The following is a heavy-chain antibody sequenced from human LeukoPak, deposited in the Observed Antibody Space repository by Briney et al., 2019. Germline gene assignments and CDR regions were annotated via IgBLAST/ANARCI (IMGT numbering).Heavy chain of an antibody. CDR2: IYHSGST. Sequence: SETLSLTCTVSGYSISSGYYWGWIRQPPGKGLEWIGSIYHSGSTYYNPSLKSRVTISVDTSKNQFSLKLSSVTAADTAVYYCAREDSYYGSGSYYRGDYWGQGTLVTVSS. J-gene: IGHJ4*02. CDR3: AREDSYYGSGSYYRGDY. D-gene: IGHD3-10*01. CDR1: GYSISSGYY. V-gene: IGHV4-38-2*02.